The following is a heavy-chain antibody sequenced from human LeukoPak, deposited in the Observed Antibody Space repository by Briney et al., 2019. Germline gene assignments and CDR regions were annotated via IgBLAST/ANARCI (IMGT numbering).Heavy chain of an antibody. D-gene: IGHD2-15*01. CDR3: ARHDCGGSCYFAFDI. CDR2: IYHSGST. J-gene: IGHJ3*02. CDR1: GYSISSGYY. V-gene: IGHV4-38-2*01. Sequence: PSETLSLTCAVSGYSISSGYYWGWTRQPPGKGLKWIGSIYHSGSTYYNPSLKSRVTISVDTSKNQFSLKLSSVTAADTAVYYCARHDCGGSCYFAFDIWGQGTMVTVSS.